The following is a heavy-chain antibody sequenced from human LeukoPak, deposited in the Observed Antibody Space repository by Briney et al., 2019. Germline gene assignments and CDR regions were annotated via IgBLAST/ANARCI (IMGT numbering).Heavy chain of an antibody. J-gene: IGHJ1*01. D-gene: IGHD2-15*01. V-gene: IGHV3-53*01. Sequence: PGGSLRLSCAASGFTVSSNYMNWVRQAPGKGLEWVSVIYSGGSTYYADSVKGRFAISRDNAKNSLYLQMNSLRDEDTAVYYCTRGETRIVHWGQGTLVRVSS. CDR3: TRGETRIVH. CDR2: IYSGGST. CDR1: GFTVSSNY.